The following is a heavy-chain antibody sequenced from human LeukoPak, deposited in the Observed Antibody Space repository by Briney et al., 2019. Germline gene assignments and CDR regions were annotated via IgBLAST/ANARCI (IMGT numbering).Heavy chain of an antibody. Sequence: PGGSLRLSCAASGFTFSSYAMSWVRQAPGKGLEWVSAINGSGGSTYYADSVKGRFTISRDNSKNTLYLQMNSLRAEDTAVYYCAKAFRRIQLSSFDYWGQGTLVTVSS. CDR2: INGSGGST. J-gene: IGHJ4*02. V-gene: IGHV3-23*01. CDR1: GFTFSSYA. D-gene: IGHD5-18*01. CDR3: AKAFRRIQLSSFDY.